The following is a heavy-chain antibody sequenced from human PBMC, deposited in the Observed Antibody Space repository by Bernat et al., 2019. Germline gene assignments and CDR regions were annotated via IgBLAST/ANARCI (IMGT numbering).Heavy chain of an antibody. CDR2: INPSGGST. V-gene: IGHV1-46*01. CDR1: GYTFTSYY. Sequence: QLQLVQSGAEVKKPGASVKVSCKASGYTFTSYYMHCVRQAPGQGLEWMGIINPSGGSTSYAQKFQGRVTMTRDKSTSTVYMELSSLRSEDTDVYYCARRLNTIVVVTAAIDYWGQGTLVTVSS. D-gene: IGHD2-2*01. CDR3: ARRLNTIVVVTAAIDY. J-gene: IGHJ4*02.